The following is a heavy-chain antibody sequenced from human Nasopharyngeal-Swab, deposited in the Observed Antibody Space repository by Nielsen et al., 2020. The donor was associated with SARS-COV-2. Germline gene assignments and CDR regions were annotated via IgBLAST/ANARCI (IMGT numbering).Heavy chain of an antibody. CDR3: ARGGRGSQYYMDV. J-gene: IGHJ6*03. V-gene: IGHV3-30*14. CDR1: GFTFRSYA. CDR2: ISYDGSDQ. D-gene: IGHD1-26*01. Sequence: GESLKISCAASGFTFRSYAMYWVRQAPGKGLEWVAVISYDGSDQYYAGSVKGRFTISRENAKNSLYLQMNSLRAGDTAVYYCARGGRGSQYYMDVWGKGTTVTVSS.